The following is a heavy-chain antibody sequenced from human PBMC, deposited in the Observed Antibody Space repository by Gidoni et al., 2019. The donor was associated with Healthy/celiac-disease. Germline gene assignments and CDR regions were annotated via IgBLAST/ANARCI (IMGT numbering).Heavy chain of an antibody. J-gene: IGHJ3*02. CDR2: ISGSGGST. CDR1: GFTFGSYA. V-gene: IGHV3-23*01. D-gene: IGHD3-10*01. Sequence: EVQLLESGGGLVQPGGSLRLSCAASGFTFGSYAMSWVRQAPGKGLEWVSAISGSGGSTYYADSVKGRFTISRDNSKNTLYLQMNSLRAEDTAVYYCAKARGRITMVRGVFDAFDIWGQGTMVTVSS. CDR3: AKARGRITMVRGVFDAFDI.